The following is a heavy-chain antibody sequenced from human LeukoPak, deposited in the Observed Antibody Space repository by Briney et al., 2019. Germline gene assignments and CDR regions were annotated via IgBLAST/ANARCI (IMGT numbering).Heavy chain of an antibody. J-gene: IGHJ4*02. CDR1: GGTFSSYA. CDR3: ASNIVATIWRRYYFDY. D-gene: IGHD5-12*01. CDR2: IIPIFGTA. Sequence: SVNVSCKASGGTFSSYAISWVRQAPGQGPEWMGGIIPIFGTANYAQKFQGRVTITTDESTSTAYMELSSLRSEDTAVYYCASNIVATIWRRYYFDYWGQGTLVTVSS. V-gene: IGHV1-69*05.